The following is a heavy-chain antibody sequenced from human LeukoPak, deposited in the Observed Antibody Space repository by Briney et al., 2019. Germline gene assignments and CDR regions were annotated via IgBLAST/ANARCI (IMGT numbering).Heavy chain of an antibody. D-gene: IGHD3-22*01. CDR3: VRDRGRYDSSGYYYEGYFDY. CDR2: ISSRSNYI. J-gene: IGHJ4*02. V-gene: IGHV3-21*01. CDR1: GFTLTSYS. Sequence: GGSLRLSCAASGFTLTSYSMNWVRLAPGKGLEWVSCISSRSNYIYYADSVKGRFTISRDNAKNSLYLQMNSLRAEDTAVYYCVRDRGRYDSSGYYYEGYFDYWGQGTLVTVSS.